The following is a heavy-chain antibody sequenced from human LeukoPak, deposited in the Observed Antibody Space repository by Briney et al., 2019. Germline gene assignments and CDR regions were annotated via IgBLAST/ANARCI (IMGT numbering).Heavy chain of an antibody. CDR2: IYYSGST. V-gene: IGHV4-39*07. Sequence: SETLSLTCTVSGGSLSSDSYYWGWLRQPPGKGVEWIGSIYYSGSTYYNPSLKSRVTISVDTSKSQFSLNLSSVTAADTAVYYCARDWGAATDTFLSYYSFYGMDVWGQGTTVTVSS. D-gene: IGHD6-13*01. J-gene: IGHJ6*02. CDR1: GGSLSSDSYY. CDR3: ARDWGAATDTFLSYYSFYGMDV.